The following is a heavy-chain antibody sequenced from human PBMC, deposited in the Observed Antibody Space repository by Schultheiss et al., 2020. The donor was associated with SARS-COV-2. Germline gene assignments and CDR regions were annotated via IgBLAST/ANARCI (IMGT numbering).Heavy chain of an antibody. Sequence: GGSLRLSCAASGFTVSSNYMSWVRQAPGKGLEWVSVIYSGGSTYYADSVKGRFTISRDNSKNTLYLQMNSLRAEDTAVYYCARDLELWGGIAGYWGQGTLVTVSS. D-gene: IGHD6-13*01. CDR1: GFTVSSNY. CDR3: ARDLELWGGIAGY. V-gene: IGHV3-66*01. CDR2: IYSGGST. J-gene: IGHJ4*02.